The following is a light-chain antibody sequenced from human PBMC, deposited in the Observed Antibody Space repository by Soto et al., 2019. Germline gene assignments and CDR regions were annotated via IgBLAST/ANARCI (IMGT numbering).Light chain of an antibody. V-gene: IGKV3-11*01. J-gene: IGKJ5*01. CDR3: HQRSAWPPGT. CDR1: QSVSSY. CDR2: DAS. Sequence: EIVLTQSPATLSLSPGERATLSCRASQSVSSYLSWYQHKPGQAPRLLIYDASNRATGIPARFIGSESQTNVTVSISSPEPEDVAVYFCHQRSAWPPGTFGQGTRLAIK.